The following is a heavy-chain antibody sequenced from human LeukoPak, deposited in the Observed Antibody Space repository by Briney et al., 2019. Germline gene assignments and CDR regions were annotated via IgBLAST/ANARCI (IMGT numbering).Heavy chain of an antibody. D-gene: IGHD3-9*01. Sequence: SVKVSCKASGGTFSSYAISWVRQAPGQGLEWMGRIIPILGIANYAQKFQGRVTITADKSTSTAYMELSSLRSEDTAVYYCARGSLRYFDWLLLSDWFDPWGQGTLVTVSS. CDR3: ARGSLRYFDWLLLSDWFDP. V-gene: IGHV1-69*04. CDR2: IIPILGIA. J-gene: IGHJ5*02. CDR1: GGTFSSYA.